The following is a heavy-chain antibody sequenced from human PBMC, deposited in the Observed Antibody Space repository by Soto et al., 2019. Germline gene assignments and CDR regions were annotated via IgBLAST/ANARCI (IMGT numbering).Heavy chain of an antibody. D-gene: IGHD1-26*01. Sequence: TSVEVNWKACGYALAVYYMHWVRQAPGQGLEWMGWINPKSGGTMYPQKFQGRVTMTWDTSISTAYMALTRLRSDDTAVYYCARDLAKGGGSAGFDYWGQGTLVTVSS. V-gene: IGHV1-2*02. CDR2: INPKSGGT. CDR3: ARDLAKGGGSAGFDY. J-gene: IGHJ4*02. CDR1: GYALAVYY.